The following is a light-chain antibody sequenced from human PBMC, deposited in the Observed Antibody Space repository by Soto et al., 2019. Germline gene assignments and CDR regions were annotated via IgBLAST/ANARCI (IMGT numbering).Light chain of an antibody. J-gene: IGKJ2*01. CDR2: DAS. Sequence: DIQMTQSPSTLSASVGDRVTITCRASQSVTNWLAWYQQKPGKAPNLLIYDASRLQSGIPSRFSGSGSGTEFTLTISSLQPDDFATYSCQQYTTYPYTFGQGTKLEIK. CDR3: QQYTTYPYT. V-gene: IGKV1-5*01. CDR1: QSVTNW.